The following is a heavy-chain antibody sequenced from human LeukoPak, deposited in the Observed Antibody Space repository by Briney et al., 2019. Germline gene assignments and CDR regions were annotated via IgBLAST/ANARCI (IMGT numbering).Heavy chain of an antibody. CDR2: ISSSSSTI. CDR3: AKTGIAAAGLFDY. D-gene: IGHD6-13*01. CDR1: GFTFSSYS. J-gene: IGHJ4*02. Sequence: GGSLRLSCAASGFTFSSYSMNRVRQAPGKGLEWVSYISSSSSTIYYADSVKGRFTISRDNAKNSLYLQMNSLRAEDTAVYYCAKTGIAAAGLFDYWGQGTLVTVSS. V-gene: IGHV3-48*04.